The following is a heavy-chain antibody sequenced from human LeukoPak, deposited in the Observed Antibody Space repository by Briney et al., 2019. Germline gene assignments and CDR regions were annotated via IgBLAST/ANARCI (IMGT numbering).Heavy chain of an antibody. J-gene: IGHJ4*02. Sequence: GRSLRPSCAVSGSTFSSYAMSWVRQAPGKGLEGVSGVSGSGGSTYYADSVRGRFTISTYNSKNTRYLHMNSLRAEDTAVYYCAKAGLPAAMGGQLDYWGQGTLVTVSS. D-gene: IGHD2-2*01. CDR1: GSTFSSYA. CDR3: AKAGLPAAMGGQLDY. V-gene: IGHV3-23*01. CDR2: VSGSGGST.